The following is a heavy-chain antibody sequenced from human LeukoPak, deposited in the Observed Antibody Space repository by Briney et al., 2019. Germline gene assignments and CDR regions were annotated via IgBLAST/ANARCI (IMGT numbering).Heavy chain of an antibody. Sequence: GASVTVSRMASVYTFTDYYMHWVRQAPGQGRAGVGWINPNSGGTNYAQKLQGRVTMTRETSISPACMELSRLRRGDTAGYFLARSLHPPYNYDMDVWGKGTTVTVSS. CDR1: VYTFTDYY. CDR2: INPNSGGT. CDR3: ARSLHPPYNYDMDV. V-gene: IGHV1-2*02. J-gene: IGHJ6*04.